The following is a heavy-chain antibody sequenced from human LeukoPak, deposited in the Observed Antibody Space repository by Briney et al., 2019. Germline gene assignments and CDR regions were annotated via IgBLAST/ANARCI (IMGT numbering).Heavy chain of an antibody. CDR3: ARGRGQQLFDY. Sequence: SETLSLTCAFSGDSITSGPYSWNWIRQSPGKALEWIGHIFHGGSANYNPSLYSRVTISLDMSNNQFSLSLTSVTAADTAVYFCARGRGQQLFDYWVQGILVAVSS. CDR2: IFHGGSA. J-gene: IGHJ4*02. CDR1: GDSITSGPYS. D-gene: IGHD6-13*01. V-gene: IGHV4-30-2*06.